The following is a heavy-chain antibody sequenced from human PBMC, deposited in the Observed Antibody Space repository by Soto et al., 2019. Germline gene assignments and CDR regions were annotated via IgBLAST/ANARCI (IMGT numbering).Heavy chain of an antibody. CDR3: ARWSSSGGFDY. CDR2: IYYSGST. V-gene: IGHV4-59*01. D-gene: IGHD6-6*01. J-gene: IGHJ4*02. CDR1: GGSISSYY. Sequence: SETLSLTCTVSGGSISSYYWSWIRQPPGKGLEWIGYIYYSGSTNYNPSLKSRVTISVDTSKNQFSLKLSSVAAADTAVYYCARWSSSGGFDYWGQGTLVTVSS.